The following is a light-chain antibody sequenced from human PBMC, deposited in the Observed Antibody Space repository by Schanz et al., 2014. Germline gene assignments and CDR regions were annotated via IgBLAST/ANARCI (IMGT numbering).Light chain of an antibody. CDR2: GTS. J-gene: IGKJ4*01. V-gene: IGKV3-20*01. CDR1: QNVESKF. CDR3: QQYGSSSRVT. Sequence: ESVLTQSPGTLSLSPGEGVTLSCRASQNVESKFLAWYQQKPGQAPRLLLYGTSYRASGIPDRFSGSGSGTDFTLTISRLEPEDSAVYYCQQYGSSSRVTFGGGTKVEIK.